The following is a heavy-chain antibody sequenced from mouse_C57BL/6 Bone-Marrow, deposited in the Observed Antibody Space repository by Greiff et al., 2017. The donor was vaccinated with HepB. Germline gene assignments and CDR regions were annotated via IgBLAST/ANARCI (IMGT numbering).Heavy chain of an antibody. D-gene: IGHD2-2*01. Sequence: VQRVESGAELVRPGASVTLSCKASGYTFTDYEMHWVKQTPVHGLEWIGAIDPETGGTAYNQKFKGKAILTADKSSSTAYMELRSLTSEDSAVYYCTRCCGYDSWFAYCGQGTLVTVSA. J-gene: IGHJ3*01. CDR2: IDPETGGT. V-gene: IGHV1-15*01. CDR1: GYTFTDYE. CDR3: TRCCGYDSWFAY.